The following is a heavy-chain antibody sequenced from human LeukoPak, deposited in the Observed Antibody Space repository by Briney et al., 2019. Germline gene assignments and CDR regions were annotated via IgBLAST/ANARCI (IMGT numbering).Heavy chain of an antibody. D-gene: IGHD5-12*01. CDR3: ARGRSTGYPYYFEY. Sequence: ASVKVSCKTSGYTFTNYDINWMRQATGQGLEWMGWMNPNSGSTGYAQKFQGRVTITRNTSISTAYMELSGLRSEDTAVYYCARGRSTGYPYYFEYWGQGTLVTVSS. V-gene: IGHV1-8*01. CDR2: MNPNSGST. CDR1: GYTFTNYD. J-gene: IGHJ4*02.